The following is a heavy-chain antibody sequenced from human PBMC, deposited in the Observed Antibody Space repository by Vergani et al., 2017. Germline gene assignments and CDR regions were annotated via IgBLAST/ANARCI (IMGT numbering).Heavy chain of an antibody. CDR1: GFTFSSYS. D-gene: IGHD4-17*01. J-gene: IGHJ6*02. Sequence: EVQLVESGGGLVQPGGSLRLSCAASGFTFSSYSMNWVRQAPGKGLEWVSYISSSSSTIYYADSVKGRFTISRDNAKNSLYLQMNSLRAEDTAVYYCARDRSAYGDYEAIPYYYYGMDVWGQGTTVTVSS. CDR3: ARDRSAYGDYEAIPYYYYGMDV. V-gene: IGHV3-48*01. CDR2: ISSSSSTI.